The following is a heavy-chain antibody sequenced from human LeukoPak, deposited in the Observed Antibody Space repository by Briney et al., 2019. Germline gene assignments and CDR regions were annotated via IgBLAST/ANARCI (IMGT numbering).Heavy chain of an antibody. CDR3: TTGRQD. J-gene: IGHJ4*02. CDR1: GFTFSSYW. V-gene: IGHV3-7*03. CDR2: IKQDGSEK. Sequence: GGSLRLSCAASGFTFSSYWMSWVRQAPGRGLEWVANIKQDGSEKYYVDSVKGRFTISRDDSKNTLYLQMNSLKTEDTAVYYCTTGRQDWGQGTLVTVSS.